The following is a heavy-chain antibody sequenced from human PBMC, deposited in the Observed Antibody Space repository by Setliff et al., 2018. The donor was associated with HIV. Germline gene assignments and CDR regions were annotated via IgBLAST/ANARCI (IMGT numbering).Heavy chain of an antibody. CDR3: ARHRQISDWFDP. V-gene: IGHV4-39*01. Sequence: PSETLSLTCTVSGGSIRVDNYFWGWIRQPPGKGLEWIGIMNSKGESFYNASFTNGVLISTDTSKNRFSLTMTSVTAADTAVYYCARHRQISDWFDPWGQGILVTVSS. CDR2: MNSKGES. D-gene: IGHD3-10*01. J-gene: IGHJ5*02. CDR1: GGSIRVDNYF.